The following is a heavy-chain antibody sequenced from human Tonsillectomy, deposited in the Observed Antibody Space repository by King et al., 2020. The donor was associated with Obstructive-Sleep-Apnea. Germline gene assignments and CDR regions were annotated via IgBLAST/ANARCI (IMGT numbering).Heavy chain of an antibody. CDR3: AREKGERIAAPGPPTFQH. CDR2: ISAYNGNT. D-gene: IGHD6-13*01. Sequence: QLVQSGGEVKKPGASVKVSCRASGYTFPNYGISWVRQAPGQGLEGMGWISAYNGNTNYVKKLQGRVTMTTDTSTTTAYMELRGLRPEDTAVYYCAREKGERIAAPGPPTFQHWGQGTLVTVSS. V-gene: IGHV1-18*01. J-gene: IGHJ1*01. CDR1: GYTFPNYG.